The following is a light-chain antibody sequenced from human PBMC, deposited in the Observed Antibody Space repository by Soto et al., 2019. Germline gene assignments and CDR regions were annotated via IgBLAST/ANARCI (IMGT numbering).Light chain of an antibody. CDR2: KAS. CDR3: QRYNSDTWT. J-gene: IGKJ1*01. CDR1: QSISNW. Sequence: DIQMTQSPSTLSASVGDRVTITCRASQSISNWLAWYQQKPGKAPKLLISKASSLESRVPSRFSGSGSGTEFTLTISGLQPDDFAPYYCQRYNSDTWTFGQGTRVEIK. V-gene: IGKV1-5*03.